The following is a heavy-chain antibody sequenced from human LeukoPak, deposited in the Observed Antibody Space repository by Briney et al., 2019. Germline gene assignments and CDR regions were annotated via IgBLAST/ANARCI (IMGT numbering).Heavy chain of an antibody. CDR1: GYTFTSYD. CDR3: ARGSIIGLDY. Sequence: ASVKVSCKASGYTFTSYDINWVRQATGRGLEWVGWMNPNSGNTGYAQKFQGRVTITRNTSISTAYMELSSLRSEDTAVYYCARGSIIGLDYWGQGTLVTVSS. CDR2: MNPNSGNT. J-gene: IGHJ4*02. V-gene: IGHV1-8*03. D-gene: IGHD3-10*01.